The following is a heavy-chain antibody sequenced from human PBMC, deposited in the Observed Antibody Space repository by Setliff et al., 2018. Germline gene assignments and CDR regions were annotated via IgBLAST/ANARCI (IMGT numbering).Heavy chain of an antibody. CDR2: INHSGST. CDR1: GYSISSGYY. Sequence: PSETLSLTCAVSGYSISSGYYWSWIRQPPGKGLEWPGEINHSGSTNCNPSLKSRVTISVDTSKNQFSLKLTSVTAADTAVYYCARTPDGFLGDGYNLNTLGYFDSWGQGTLVTVSS. J-gene: IGHJ4*02. CDR3: ARTPDGFLGDGYNLNTLGYFDS. D-gene: IGHD3-3*01. V-gene: IGHV4-38-2*01.